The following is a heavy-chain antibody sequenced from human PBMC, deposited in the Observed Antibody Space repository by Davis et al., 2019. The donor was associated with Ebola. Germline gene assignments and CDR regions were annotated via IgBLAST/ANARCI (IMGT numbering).Heavy chain of an antibody. J-gene: IGHJ5*02. CDR1: GYTFTGYY. D-gene: IGHD3-3*01. CDR2: INPNSGGT. Sequence: ASVKVSCKASGYTFTGYYMHWVRQAPGQGLEWMGWINPNSGGTNYAQKFQGRVTMTRDTSISTAYMELSRLRSDDTAVYYCARAGSGFGEGFWSGYRKNWFDPWGQGTLVTVSS. V-gene: IGHV1-2*02. CDR3: ARAGSGFGEGFWSGYRKNWFDP.